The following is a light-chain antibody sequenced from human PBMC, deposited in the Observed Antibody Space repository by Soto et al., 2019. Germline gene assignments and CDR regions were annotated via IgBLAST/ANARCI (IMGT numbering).Light chain of an antibody. V-gene: IGKV2-30*01. J-gene: IGKJ4*01. CDR3: LQGTHWPLT. CDR2: DVS. Sequence: DVVMTQSPLSLPVTLGHPASISCRSSQSLGYSDGNTYLNWVQQRPGQSPRRRIYDVSNLDSGVPDRFSGSGSGNDFTLKMSRVEGEDVGVYYCLQGTHWPLTFGGGTKVEIK. CDR1: QSLGYSDGNTY.